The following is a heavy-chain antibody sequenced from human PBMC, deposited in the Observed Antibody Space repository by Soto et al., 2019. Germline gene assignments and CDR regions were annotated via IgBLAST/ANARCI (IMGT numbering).Heavy chain of an antibody. J-gene: IGHJ4*02. CDR2: FDPEDGET. Sequence: GASVKVSCKFSWYTLTDLSMHLVRHSPGKWLEWMGGFDPEDGETIYAQKFQGRVTMTEDTATDTAYMELSSLRSEDTAVYYCATHRSGRFLEWLPEGSLGYWGQGTLVTVSS. CDR1: WYTLTDLS. CDR3: ATHRSGRFLEWLPEGSLGY. V-gene: IGHV1-24*01. D-gene: IGHD3-3*01.